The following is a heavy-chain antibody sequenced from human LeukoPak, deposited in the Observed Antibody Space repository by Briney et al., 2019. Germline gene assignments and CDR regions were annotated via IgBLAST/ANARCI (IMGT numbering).Heavy chain of an antibody. V-gene: IGHV3-15*07. D-gene: IGHD4-17*01. CDR2: IKSKTNGGTT. Sequence: GGSLRLSCAASGFTFSNAWMNWVRQAPGKGPEWVGRIKSKTNGGTTDYAAPVKGRFTISRDDSEDTLYLQMNSLKTEDTAVYYCATGGYGDMDYWGQGTLVTVSS. CDR3: ATGGYGDMDY. CDR1: GFTFSNAW. J-gene: IGHJ4*02.